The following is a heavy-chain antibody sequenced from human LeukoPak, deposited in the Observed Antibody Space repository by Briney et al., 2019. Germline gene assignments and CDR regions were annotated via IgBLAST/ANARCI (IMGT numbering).Heavy chain of an antibody. CDR3: ARRHGEQWLARRPSRNWFDP. Sequence: SETLSLTCTVSGGSISSSSYYWGWIRQPPGKGLEWIGSIYYSGSTYYNPSLKSRVTISVDTSKNQFSLKLSSVTAADTAVYYCARRHGEQWLARRPSRNWFDPWGQGTLVTVSS. V-gene: IGHV4-39*01. CDR2: IYYSGST. J-gene: IGHJ5*02. D-gene: IGHD6-19*01. CDR1: GGSISSSSYY.